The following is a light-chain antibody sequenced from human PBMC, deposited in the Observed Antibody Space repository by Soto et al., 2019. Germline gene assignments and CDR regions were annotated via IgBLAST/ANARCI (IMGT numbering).Light chain of an antibody. J-gene: IGKJ1*01. V-gene: IGKV3-11*01. CDR3: QQRLNWPPN. CDR1: QSVTNY. Sequence: EIFLTQSPDTLSLSPGERATLSCRATQSVTNYIAWYQQRPGQAPRLLIYDASNRASGVPAKFSGSGSGTDFTLTISDLEPADFGLYYCQQRLNWPPNFGQGTRWIS. CDR2: DAS.